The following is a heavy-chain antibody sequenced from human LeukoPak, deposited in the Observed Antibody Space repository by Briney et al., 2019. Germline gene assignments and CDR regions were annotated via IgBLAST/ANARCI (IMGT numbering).Heavy chain of an antibody. CDR1: GFTFSSYS. CDR2: ISSSSYI. V-gene: IGHV3-21*01. Sequence: KPGGSLRLSCAASGFTFSSYSMNWVRQAPGKGLEWVSSISSSSYIYYADSVKGRFTISRDNAKNSLYLQMNSLRAEDTAVYYCARGRYSSSWYSASPLYFDYWGQGTLVTVSS. D-gene: IGHD6-13*01. J-gene: IGHJ4*02. CDR3: ARGRYSSSWYSASPLYFDY.